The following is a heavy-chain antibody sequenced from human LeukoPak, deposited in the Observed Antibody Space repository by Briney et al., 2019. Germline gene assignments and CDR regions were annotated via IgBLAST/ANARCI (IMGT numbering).Heavy chain of an antibody. D-gene: IGHD3-22*01. CDR3: ARYDKSVVVNKRALFAFDI. J-gene: IGHJ3*02. V-gene: IGHV4-39*07. CDR1: GGSISSSSYY. CDR2: IYYSGST. Sequence: SETLSLTCTVSGGSISSSSYYWGWIRQPPGKGLEWIGSIYYSGSTYYNPSLKSRVTISVDTSKNQFSLKLSSVTAADTAVYYCARYDKSVVVNKRALFAFDIWGQGTMVTVSS.